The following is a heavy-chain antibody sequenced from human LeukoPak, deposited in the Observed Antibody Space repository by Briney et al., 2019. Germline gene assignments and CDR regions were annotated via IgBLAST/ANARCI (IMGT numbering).Heavy chain of an antibody. CDR3: ARDSVEYSSSSYFDY. D-gene: IGHD6-6*01. V-gene: IGHV3-48*01. J-gene: IGHJ4*02. Sequence: PGGSLRLSCAASGFTFSSYSMNWVRQAPGKGLEWVSYISSSSSTIYYADSVKGRFTISRDNAKNSLYLQMNSLRAEDTAVYYCARDSVEYSSSSYFDYWGQGTLVTVSS. CDR1: GFTFSSYS. CDR2: ISSSSSTI.